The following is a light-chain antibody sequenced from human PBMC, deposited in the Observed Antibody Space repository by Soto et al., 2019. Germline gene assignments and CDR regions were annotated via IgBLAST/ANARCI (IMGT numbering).Light chain of an antibody. CDR1: QSVSSY. V-gene: IGKV3-11*01. Sequence: EIMLTQSPATLSLSPGERATLSCRASQSVSSYLAWYQQKPGQAPRLLIYDASNRATGIPARFSGSGSGTDFTLTISSLEPEDFATFYCQHYNSHSPTFGQGTKVEIK. J-gene: IGKJ1*01. CDR2: DAS. CDR3: QHYNSHSPT.